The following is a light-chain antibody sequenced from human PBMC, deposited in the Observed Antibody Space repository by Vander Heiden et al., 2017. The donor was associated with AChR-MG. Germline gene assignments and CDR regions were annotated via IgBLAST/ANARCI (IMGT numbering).Light chain of an antibody. CDR1: QSLLHSSGETF. Sequence: IVMTQTTVSLSVTPGQPASISCKSSQSLLHSSGETFLYWYLQRPGQPPQLLISEVSNRFSGVPDKFSGSGSGTDFTLKISRVEAEDVGVYYCMQSVQVPATFGQGTKVELK. CDR2: EVS. J-gene: IGKJ1*01. CDR3: MQSVQVPAT. V-gene: IGKV2D-29*01.